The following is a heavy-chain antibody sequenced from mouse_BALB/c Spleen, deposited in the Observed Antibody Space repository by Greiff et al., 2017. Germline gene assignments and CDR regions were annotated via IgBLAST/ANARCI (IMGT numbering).Heavy chain of an antibody. CDR1: GFTFTDYY. D-gene: IGHD1-1*01. J-gene: IGHJ2*01. V-gene: IGHV7-3*02. CDR2: IRNKANGYTT. Sequence: EVQLVESGGGLVQPGGSLRLSCATSGFTFTDYYMSWVRQPPGKALEWLGFIRNKANGYTTEYSASVKGRFTISRDNSQSILYLQMNTLRAEDSATYYCARDYYGTPFDYWGQGTTLTVSS. CDR3: ARDYYGTPFDY.